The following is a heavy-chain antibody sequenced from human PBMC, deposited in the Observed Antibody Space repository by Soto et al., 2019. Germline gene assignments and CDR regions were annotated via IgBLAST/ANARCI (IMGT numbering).Heavy chain of an antibody. CDR3: TQIIAHATAY. V-gene: IGHV3-23*01. D-gene: IGHD2-15*01. Sequence: PGGSLRLSCAASGFIFSNYGMNWVRQAPGKGLEWVSGIGGDGSTTYFTDSVRGRFTISRDNSQNTMYLQMNSLRSEDTAVYYCTQIIAHATAYWGQGTLVTVSS. CDR1: GFIFSNYG. CDR2: IGGDGSTT. J-gene: IGHJ4*02.